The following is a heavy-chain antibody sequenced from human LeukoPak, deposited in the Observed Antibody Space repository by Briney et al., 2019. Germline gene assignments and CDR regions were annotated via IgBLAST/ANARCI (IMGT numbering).Heavy chain of an antibody. CDR2: IYHSGST. J-gene: IGHJ3*02. D-gene: IGHD3-3*01. Sequence: PSETLSLTCAVSGYSISSSYYWGWIRQPPGKGLVWIGSIYHSGSTYYNPSLKSRVTISVDTSKNQFSLKLSSVTAADTAVYYCARPTYYDFWSGYPPADDAFDIWGQGTMVTVSS. V-gene: IGHV4-38-2*01. CDR3: ARPTYYDFWSGYPPADDAFDI. CDR1: GYSISSSYY.